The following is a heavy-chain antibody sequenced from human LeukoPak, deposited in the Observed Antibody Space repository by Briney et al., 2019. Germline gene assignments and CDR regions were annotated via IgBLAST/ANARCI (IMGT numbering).Heavy chain of an antibody. CDR2: IYPSGNT. CDR3: ARGYCSGSTCYLAFDI. V-gene: IGHV4-30-2*01. D-gene: IGHD2-15*01. J-gene: IGHJ3*02. CDR1: GGSFSSDGYS. Sequence: SQTLSLTCAVSGGSFSSDGYSWNWIRQPPGKGLVWIGYIYPSGNTYYNPSLKSRVTISIDRSKNQFSLNLSSVTAADTAVYYCARGYCSGSTCYLAFDIWGQGTMF.